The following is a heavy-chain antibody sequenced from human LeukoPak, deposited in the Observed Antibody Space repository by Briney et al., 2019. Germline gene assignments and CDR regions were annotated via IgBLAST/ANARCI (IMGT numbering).Heavy chain of an antibody. D-gene: IGHD3-3*01. J-gene: IGHJ4*02. V-gene: IGHV4-34*01. CDR3: ARQYDFWSGSPFDY. CDR1: GGSFSGYY. Sequence: TSETLSLTCAVYGGSFSGYYWSWIRQPPGKGLEWIGEINHSGSTNYNPSLKSRVTISVDTSKNQFSLKMSSVTAADTAIYYCARQYDFWSGSPFDYWGQGALVTVSP. CDR2: INHSGST.